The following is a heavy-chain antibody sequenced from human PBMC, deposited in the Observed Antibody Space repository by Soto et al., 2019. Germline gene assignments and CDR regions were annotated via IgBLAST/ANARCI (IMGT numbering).Heavy chain of an antibody. Sequence: ESGGGVVQPGRSLRLSCAASGFTFSSYAMHWVRQAPGKGLEWVAVISYDGSNKYYADSVKGRFTISRDNSKNTLYLQMNSLRAEDTAVYYCARDGYSSDYSNHRLDYWGQGTLVTVSS. D-gene: IGHD4-4*01. J-gene: IGHJ4*02. CDR3: ARDGYSSDYSNHRLDY. CDR2: ISYDGSNK. V-gene: IGHV3-30-3*01. CDR1: GFTFSSYA.